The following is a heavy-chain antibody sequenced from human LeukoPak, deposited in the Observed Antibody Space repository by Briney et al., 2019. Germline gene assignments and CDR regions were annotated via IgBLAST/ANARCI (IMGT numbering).Heavy chain of an antibody. Sequence: ASVTVSCTVSGYTLTELSMHWVRQAPGKGLEWMGGFDPEDGETIYAQKFQGRVTMTEDTSTDTAYMELSSLRSEDTAVYYCATIHEVRGVVIDYWGQGTLVSVSS. V-gene: IGHV1-24*01. CDR3: ATIHEVRGVVIDY. J-gene: IGHJ4*02. D-gene: IGHD3-10*01. CDR1: GYTLTELS. CDR2: FDPEDGET.